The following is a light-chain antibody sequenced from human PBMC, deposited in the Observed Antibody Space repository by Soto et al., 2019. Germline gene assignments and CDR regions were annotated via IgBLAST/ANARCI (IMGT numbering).Light chain of an antibody. J-gene: IGKJ4*01. CDR2: AAS. CDR1: QSISSY. CDR3: QQTYRIPLT. Sequence: DSHMTQSPSSLSASVGDRVTMTFLASQSISSYLNWYQQKPGKAPKLLIFAASRLQTGVPLRFSGSGSGTNFTLTISNLHPEDFATYSCQQTYRIPLTFGGGTKVDIK. V-gene: IGKV1-39*01.